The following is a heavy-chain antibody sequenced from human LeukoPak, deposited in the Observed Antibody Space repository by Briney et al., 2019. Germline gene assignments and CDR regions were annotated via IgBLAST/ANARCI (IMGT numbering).Heavy chain of an antibody. D-gene: IGHD3-22*01. CDR1: GFTFSSYW. Sequence: GGSLRLSCAASGFTFSSYWMHWVRQAPGKGLVWVSRINSDGSSTSYADSVKGRFTISRDNAKNTLYLQMNSLRAEDTAVYYCARDPLLSGYYDLFDYWGQGTLVTVSP. CDR2: INSDGSST. CDR3: ARDPLLSGYYDLFDY. V-gene: IGHV3-74*01. J-gene: IGHJ4*02.